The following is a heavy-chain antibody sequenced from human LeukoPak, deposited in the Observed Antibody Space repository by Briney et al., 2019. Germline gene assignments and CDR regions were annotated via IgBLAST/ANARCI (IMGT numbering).Heavy chain of an antibody. CDR3: VRDFHFQLGIHWFFDL. Sequence: AGGSLRLSCAASGFTFSSYAMHWVRQAPGKGLEWVAVISYDGSKKEYADSLKGRFTISRDDSKNTLYLQMNSLRDEDTAVYYCVRDFHFQLGIHWFFDLWGRGTLVTVSS. V-gene: IGHV3-33*08. J-gene: IGHJ2*01. CDR1: GFTFSSYA. CDR2: ISYDGSKK. D-gene: IGHD7-27*01.